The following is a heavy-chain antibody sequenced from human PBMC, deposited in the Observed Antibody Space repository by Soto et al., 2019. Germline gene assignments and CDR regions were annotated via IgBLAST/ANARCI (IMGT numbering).Heavy chain of an antibody. CDR3: AINEGRDVSTFDY. CDR1: GGIFTRYD. V-gene: IGHV1-69*01. D-gene: IGHD2-15*01. J-gene: IGHJ4*02. CDR2: IIPIFGTA. Sequence: QVQLVQSGAEVKKPGSSVKVSCKASGGIFTRYDIRWVRQAPGQGLEWMGAIIPIFGTANYAQKFQGRVTITADASTSTAYMDLSSLRSDDTAIYYCAINEGRDVSTFDYWGQGTLVTVSS.